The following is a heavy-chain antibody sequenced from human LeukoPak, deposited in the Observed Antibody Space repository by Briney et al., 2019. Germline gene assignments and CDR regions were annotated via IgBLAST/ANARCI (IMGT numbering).Heavy chain of an antibody. CDR1: GGSISSYY. V-gene: IGHV4-59*12. CDR3: ARNRAAVKVLNI. Sequence: SETLSLTCTVSGGSISSYYWSWIRQPPGKGLEWIGYIYYSGSTNYNPSRKSRVTISVDTSKNQLSLKRISLTAADTAVYSCARNRAAVKVLNIWGQG. CDR2: IYYSGST. D-gene: IGHD1-14*01. J-gene: IGHJ3*02.